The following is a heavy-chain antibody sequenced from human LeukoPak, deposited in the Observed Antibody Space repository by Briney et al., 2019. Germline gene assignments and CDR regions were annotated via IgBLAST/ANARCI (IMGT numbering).Heavy chain of an antibody. D-gene: IGHD5-24*01. Sequence: GGSLRLSCAASGFTFSSYEMNWVRQAPGKGLEWVSHISTSGSTIYYANSVKGRFTISRDNAKNSLCLQMNSLRGEDTALYYCARDVLDQKEMVFDYWGQGTLVTVSS. CDR2: ISTSGSTI. CDR1: GFTFSSYE. CDR3: ARDVLDQKEMVFDY. V-gene: IGHV3-48*03. J-gene: IGHJ4*02.